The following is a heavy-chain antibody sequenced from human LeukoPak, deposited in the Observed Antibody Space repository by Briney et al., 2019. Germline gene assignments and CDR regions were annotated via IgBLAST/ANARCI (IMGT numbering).Heavy chain of an antibody. D-gene: IGHD3-3*01. CDR3: ARFWSGSRSWVDY. Sequence: QPGRSLRLSCAASGFTFSSYWMTWVRQAPGKGLEWVANIKQDGSEKYYVDSVKGRFTISRDNTKNSLYLQMNSLRAEDTAVYYCARFWSGSRSWVDYWGQGTLVTVSS. J-gene: IGHJ4*02. CDR2: IKQDGSEK. V-gene: IGHV3-7*01. CDR1: GFTFSSYW.